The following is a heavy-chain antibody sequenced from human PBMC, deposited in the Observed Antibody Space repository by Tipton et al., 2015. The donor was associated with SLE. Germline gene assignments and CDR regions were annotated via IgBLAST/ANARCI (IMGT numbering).Heavy chain of an antibody. V-gene: IGHV4-39*01. CDR3: SRAPQPYYDFWSGYADYFDY. CDR2: IYYSGST. Sequence: LRLSCTVSGGSISSSSYYWGWIRQPPGKGLEWIGSIYYSGSTYYNPSLKSRVTISVDTSKNQFSLKLSSVTAADTAVYYCSRAPQPYYDFWSGYADYFDYGGQGTLVTISA. CDR1: GGSISSSSYY. J-gene: IGHJ4*02. D-gene: IGHD3-3*01.